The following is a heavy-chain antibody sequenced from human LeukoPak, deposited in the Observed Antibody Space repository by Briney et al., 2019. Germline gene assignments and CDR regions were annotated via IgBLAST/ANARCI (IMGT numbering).Heavy chain of an antibody. J-gene: IGHJ3*02. CDR2: ISSSGSTI. V-gene: IGHV3-11*01. CDR3: ARDSAEQGAFDI. Sequence: GGSLRLSCSASGFTFSDYYMSWIRQAPGKGLEWVSYISSSGSTIYYADSVKGRFTISRDNAKNSLYLQMNSLRAEVTAVYYCARDSAEQGAFDIWGQGTMVTVSS. D-gene: IGHD6-13*01. CDR1: GFTFSDYY.